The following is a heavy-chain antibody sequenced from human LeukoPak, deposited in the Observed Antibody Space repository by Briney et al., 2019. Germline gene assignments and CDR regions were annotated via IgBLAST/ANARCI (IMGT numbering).Heavy chain of an antibody. Sequence: SETLSLTCTVSGGSISSSSYYWGWIRQPPGKGLEWIGSIYYSGSTYYNPSLKSRVTISVDTSKNQFSLKLSSVTAADTAVYYCARDQIQLWFSHAFDIWGQGTMVTVSS. CDR1: GGSISSSSYY. D-gene: IGHD5-18*01. J-gene: IGHJ3*02. V-gene: IGHV4-39*07. CDR3: ARDQIQLWFSHAFDI. CDR2: IYYSGST.